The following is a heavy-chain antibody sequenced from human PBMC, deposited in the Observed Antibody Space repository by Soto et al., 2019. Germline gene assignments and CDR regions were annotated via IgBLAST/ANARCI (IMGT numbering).Heavy chain of an antibody. D-gene: IGHD2-2*01. CDR1: GFTFSSYA. CDR3: AKEGXPDIVVVPIYYYYGMDV. CDR2: ISGSGGST. J-gene: IGHJ6*02. V-gene: IGHV3-23*01. Sequence: GGSLRLSCAASGFTFSSYAMSWVRQAPGKGLEWVSAISGSGGSTYYADSVKGRFTISRDNSKNTLYLQMNSLRAEDTAVYYCAKEGXPDIVVVPIYYYYGMDVWGQGTTVTVSS.